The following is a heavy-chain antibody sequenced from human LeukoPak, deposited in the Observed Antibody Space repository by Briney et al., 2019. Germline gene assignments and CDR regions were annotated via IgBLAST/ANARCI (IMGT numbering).Heavy chain of an antibody. Sequence: SETLSLTCTVSGGSISSSSYYWGWIRQPPGKGLEWIGSIYYSGSTYYNPSLKSRVTISVDTSKNQFSLKLSSVTAADTAVYYCARHFGVQCLVPQPRIGYWGQGTLVTVSS. V-gene: IGHV4-39*01. CDR1: GGSISSSSYY. CDR2: IYYSGST. CDR3: ARHFGVQCLVPQPRIGY. J-gene: IGHJ4*02. D-gene: IGHD6-19*01.